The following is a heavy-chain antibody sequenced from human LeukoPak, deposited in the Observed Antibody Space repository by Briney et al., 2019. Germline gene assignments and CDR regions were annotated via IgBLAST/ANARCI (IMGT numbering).Heavy chain of an antibody. D-gene: IGHD5-12*01. CDR3: ARQGYSGYDGFYFDY. CDR2: IYYSGST. CDR1: GGSISSSSYY. Sequence: SETLSLTCTVSGGSISSSSYYWGWIRQPPGKGLEWIGSIYYSGSTYYNPSLKSRVTISVDTSKNQFSLKLSSVTAVDTAVYYCARQGYSGYDGFYFDYWGQGTLVTVSS. J-gene: IGHJ4*02. V-gene: IGHV4-39*01.